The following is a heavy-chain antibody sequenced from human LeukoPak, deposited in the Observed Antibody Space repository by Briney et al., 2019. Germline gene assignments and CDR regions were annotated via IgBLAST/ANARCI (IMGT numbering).Heavy chain of an antibody. J-gene: IGHJ4*02. D-gene: IGHD6-19*01. CDR1: GYSFTSFW. CDR3: ARHSGLDY. Sequence: GESLRISCKGSGYSFTSFWITWVRLMPGKGLEWMGRIDPSDSYTNYSPSFQGHVTISADKSISTAYLHWSSLRASDTAMFYCARHSGLDYWGQGTLVTVSS. V-gene: IGHV5-10-1*01. CDR2: IDPSDSYT.